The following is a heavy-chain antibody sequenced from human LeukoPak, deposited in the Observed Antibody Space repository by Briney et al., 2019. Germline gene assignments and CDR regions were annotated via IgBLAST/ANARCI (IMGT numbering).Heavy chain of an antibody. V-gene: IGHV3-66*01. CDR1: GFSVSNNY. Sequence: GGSLRLSCAASGFSVSNNYMSWVRQAPGKGLEWVAVLYRGGDTYYADSVRGRVTTSRDNSKNTLYLQMNSLRAEDTAVYYCARDSYSDTEAVRWFDPWGQGTLVTVSS. CDR3: ARDSYSDTEAVRWFDP. D-gene: IGHD1-26*01. CDR2: LYRGGDT. J-gene: IGHJ5*02.